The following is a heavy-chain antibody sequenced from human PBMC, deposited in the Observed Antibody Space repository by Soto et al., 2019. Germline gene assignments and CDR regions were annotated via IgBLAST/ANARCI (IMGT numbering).Heavy chain of an antibody. V-gene: IGHV3-64*01. CDR1: GFTFSSYA. Sequence: GGSLRLSCAASGFTFSSYAMHWVRQAPGKGLEYVSAISSNGGSTYYANSVKGRFTISRDNSKNTLYLQMGSLRAEDMAVYYCARDGFCSSTSCHLLPPDFGGRYYYYYMDVWGKGTTVTVSS. D-gene: IGHD2-2*01. J-gene: IGHJ6*03. CDR3: ARDGFCSSTSCHLLPPDFGGRYYYYYMDV. CDR2: ISSNGGST.